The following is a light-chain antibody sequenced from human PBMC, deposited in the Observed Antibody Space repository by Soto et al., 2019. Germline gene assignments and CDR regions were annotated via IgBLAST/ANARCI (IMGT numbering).Light chain of an antibody. CDR1: QSISSR. CDR3: QQYNSHMYT. Sequence: DIQMTQSPSTLSASVGDRVTITCRASQSISSRLAWYQQKPGKAPKLLIYKASSLESGVPSRFSGSGSGTEFTLTISSLQPDDFATYYCQQYNSHMYTFGQGTKLEIK. CDR2: KAS. V-gene: IGKV1-5*03. J-gene: IGKJ2*01.